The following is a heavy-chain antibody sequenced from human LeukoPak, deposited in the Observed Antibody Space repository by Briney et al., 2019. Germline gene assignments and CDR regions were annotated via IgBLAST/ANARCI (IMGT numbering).Heavy chain of an antibody. CDR1: GYTFTGYH. J-gene: IGHJ4*02. CDR2: INPNSGGT. D-gene: IGHD3-3*01. Sequence: ASVKVSCKASGYTFTGYHMHWVRQAPGQGLEWMGRINPNSGGTNNAQKFQGRVTMTRDTSIRTAYMELSRLRSDDTAVYYCARSRPEISYYDFWSGYWCFDYWGQGTLVTVSS. CDR3: ARSRPEISYYDFWSGYWCFDY. V-gene: IGHV1-2*06.